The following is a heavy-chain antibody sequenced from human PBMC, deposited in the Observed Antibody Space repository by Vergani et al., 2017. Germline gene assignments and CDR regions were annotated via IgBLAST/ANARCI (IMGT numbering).Heavy chain of an antibody. V-gene: IGHV4-34*01. CDR3: ARHGGSGNFYHLFDY. J-gene: IGHJ4*02. Sequence: QVQLQQWGAGLLKPSETLSLTCAVYGGSFSGYYWSWIRQPPGKGLEWIGEINHSGSTNYNPSLKSRVTISVDTSKNLISLKLNSVTAADTALYYCARHGGSGNFYHLFDYWGQGTLVTVSS. CDR1: GGSFSGYY. CDR2: INHSGST. D-gene: IGHD3-10*01.